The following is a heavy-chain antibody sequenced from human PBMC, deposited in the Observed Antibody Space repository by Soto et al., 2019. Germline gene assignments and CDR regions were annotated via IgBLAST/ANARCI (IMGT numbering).Heavy chain of an antibody. CDR2: IYYTGST. CDR1: GGSISGYS. J-gene: IGHJ4*02. D-gene: IGHD7-27*01. CDR3: ARITRSPNSGYFDY. Sequence: ETLSLTCTVSGGSISGYSWSWIRQPPGKGLEYIGYIYYTGSTNYNPSLKSRVTVSIDTSKNQFSLILNSVTAADTAVYYCARITRSPNSGYFDYWGQGALVTVSS. V-gene: IGHV4-59*01.